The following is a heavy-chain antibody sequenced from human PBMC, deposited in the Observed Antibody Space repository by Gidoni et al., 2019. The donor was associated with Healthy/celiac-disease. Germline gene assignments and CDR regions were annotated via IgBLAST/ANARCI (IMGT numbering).Heavy chain of an antibody. CDR2: MNPNSGNT. V-gene: IGHV1-8*01. CDR3: ARLDSGGSYLSDAFDI. CDR1: GYTFTSYD. D-gene: IGHD1-26*01. Sequence: QVQLVQSGAEVKKPGASVTVSCKASGYTFTSYDINWVRQATGQGLEWMGWMNPNSGNTGYAQKFQGRVTMTRNTSISTAYMELSSLRSEDTAVYYCARLDSGGSYLSDAFDIWGQGTMVTVSS. J-gene: IGHJ3*02.